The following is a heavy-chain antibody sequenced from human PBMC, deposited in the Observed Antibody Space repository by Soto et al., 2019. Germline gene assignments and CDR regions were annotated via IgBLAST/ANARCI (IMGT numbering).Heavy chain of an antibody. CDR1: GYTLTELS. D-gene: IGHD3-16*02. CDR2: FDAEDGAA. CDR3: ATDLFPDYADAWVTFRPADY. J-gene: IGHJ4*02. V-gene: IGHV1-24*01. Sequence: QVELVQSGAEVKKPGASVKVSCKVSGYTLTELSMHWVRQAPGKGLEWMGVFDAEDGAASYAQNFQGRVTMTADTSTDTAYMEVTSLRSEDTAVYYCATDLFPDYADAWVTFRPADYWGQGTQVTVSS.